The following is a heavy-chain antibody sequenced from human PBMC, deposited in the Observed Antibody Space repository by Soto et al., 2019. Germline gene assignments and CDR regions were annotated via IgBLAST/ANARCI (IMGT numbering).Heavy chain of an antibody. CDR1: GGSISSYY. J-gene: IGHJ4*02. Sequence: SETLSLTCTVSGGSISSYYWIWIRQPPGKGLEWIGYIYYSGSTNYNPSLKSRVTISVDTSKNQFSLKLSSVTAADTAVYYCARGLYGYCDYWGQGTLVTVSS. D-gene: IGHD2-8*01. V-gene: IGHV4-59*01. CDR3: ARGLYGYCDY. CDR2: IYYSGST.